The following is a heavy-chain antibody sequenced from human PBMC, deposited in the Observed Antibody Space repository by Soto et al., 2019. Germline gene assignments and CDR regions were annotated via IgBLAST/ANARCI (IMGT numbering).Heavy chain of an antibody. J-gene: IGHJ4*02. D-gene: IGHD3-9*01. V-gene: IGHV4-30-4*01. CDR1: GGSISRGDYY. Sequence: SETLSLTCTVSGGSISRGDYYWSSIRQPPGKGLDWIGYIYYSGSTYYNPPLRSRVTISVDTSKNQFSLRLSSVTAADTAVYYCASGNYDILTIDYWGQGTLVT. CDR2: IYYSGST. CDR3: ASGNYDILTIDY.